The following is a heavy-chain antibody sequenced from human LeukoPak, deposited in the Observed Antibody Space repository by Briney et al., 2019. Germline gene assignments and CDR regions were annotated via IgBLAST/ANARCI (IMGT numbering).Heavy chain of an antibody. CDR3: AKDGGDYDYYDYYMDV. J-gene: IGHJ6*03. V-gene: IGHV3-30*02. D-gene: IGHD4-17*01. CDR2: IRYDGSNK. Sequence: PGGSLRLSCAASGFSFSTYGMNWVRQAPGKGLDWVAFIRYDGSNKYYADSVKGRFTISRDNSKNTVYLQMNSLRAEDTAVYYCAKDGGDYDYYDYYMDVWGTGNTVPVSS. CDR1: GFSFSTYG.